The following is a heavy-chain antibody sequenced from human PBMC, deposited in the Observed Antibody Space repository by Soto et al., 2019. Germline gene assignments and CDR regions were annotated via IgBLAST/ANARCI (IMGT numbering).Heavy chain of an antibody. D-gene: IGHD3-3*01. J-gene: IGHJ4*02. CDR1: GGSFSGYY. CDR2: INHSGST. CDR3: ARQQGVLRFLEWLPYFDY. Sequence: SETLSLTCAVYGGSFSGYYWSWIRQPPGKGLEWIGEINHSGSTNYNPSLKSRVTISVDTSKNQFSLKLSSVTAADTAVYYCARQQGVLRFLEWLPYFDYWGQGTLVTVSS. V-gene: IGHV4-34*01.